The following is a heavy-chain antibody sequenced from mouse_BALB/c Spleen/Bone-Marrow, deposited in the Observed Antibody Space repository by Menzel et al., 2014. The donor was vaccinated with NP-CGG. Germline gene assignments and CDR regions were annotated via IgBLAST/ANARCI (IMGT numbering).Heavy chain of an antibody. Sequence: VKLQESGAELVRPGTSVKVSCKASGYAFTNYLIEWIKKRPGQGLEWIGVINPGSGGTNYNEKFKGKATLTADKSSSTAYMQLSSLTSDDSAVYSCARGDLYYGNLYAMDYWGQGTSVTVSS. J-gene: IGHJ4*01. CDR2: INPGSGGT. D-gene: IGHD2-1*01. CDR1: GYAFTNYL. V-gene: IGHV1-54*01. CDR3: ARGDLYYGNLYAMDY.